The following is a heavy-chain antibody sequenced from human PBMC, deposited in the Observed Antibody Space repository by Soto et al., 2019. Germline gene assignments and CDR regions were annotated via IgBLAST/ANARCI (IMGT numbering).Heavy chain of an antibody. D-gene: IGHD6-13*01. CDR3: ARDRRIAAAGTYYYYYGMHV. CDR1: GFTFSSYA. CDR2: ISYDGSNK. Sequence: QVQLVESGGGVVQPGRSLRLSCAASGFTFSSYAMHWVRQAPGKGLEWVAVISYDGSNKYYADSVKGRFTISRDNSKNTLYLQMSSLRAEDTAVYYCARDRRIAAAGTYYYYYGMHVWGQGTTVTVSS. J-gene: IGHJ6*02. V-gene: IGHV3-30-3*01.